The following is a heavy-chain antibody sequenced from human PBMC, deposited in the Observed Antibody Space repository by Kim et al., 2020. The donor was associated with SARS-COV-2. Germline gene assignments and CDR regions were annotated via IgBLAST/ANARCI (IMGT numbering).Heavy chain of an antibody. V-gene: IGHV4-39*01. CDR1: GVSISSSSYY. CDR2: IYYSGST. Sequence: SETLSLTCTVSGVSISSSSYYWGWIRHRTGKGLEWIGSIYYSGSTYYNPLLKSRVTISVDASKNQFSLKLSCVTAADTAVYYCPRHMISAGLELPYYYFDYWGQETLVTVSS. D-gene: IGHD1-7*01. J-gene: IGHJ4*02. CDR3: PRHMISAGLELPYYYFDY.